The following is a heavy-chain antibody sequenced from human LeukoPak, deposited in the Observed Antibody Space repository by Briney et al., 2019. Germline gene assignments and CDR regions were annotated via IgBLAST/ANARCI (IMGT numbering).Heavy chain of an antibody. V-gene: IGHV3-74*01. CDR1: GVSFSSDW. J-gene: IGHJ6*03. D-gene: IGHD1-26*01. Sequence: AGSLCLSCAAPGVSFSSDWRRCVRESPERGVLCVWRTNTRVGSTSYADSVKGRFTISRDNAKNTLYLQMNSLRAEDTALYYCASDSVVGANRWGAVYYYYMDVWAKGPTVTVSS. CDR3: ASDSVVGANRWGAVYYYYMDV. CDR2: TNTRVGST.